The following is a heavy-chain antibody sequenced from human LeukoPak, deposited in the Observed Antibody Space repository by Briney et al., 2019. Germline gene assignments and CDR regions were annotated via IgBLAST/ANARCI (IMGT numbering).Heavy chain of an antibody. J-gene: IGHJ5*02. Sequence: PSETLSLTCTVSGGSINSDYWSWIRQPPGKGLEWIGYMHYSGSTDYNPSLKSRVTISVRTSKNQFSLKLSSVTAADTAVYYCARGIRQWGMAPRFDPWGQGTLVTVSS. CDR2: MHYSGST. D-gene: IGHD3-16*01. V-gene: IGHV4-59*01. CDR3: ARGIRQWGMAPRFDP. CDR1: GGSINSDY.